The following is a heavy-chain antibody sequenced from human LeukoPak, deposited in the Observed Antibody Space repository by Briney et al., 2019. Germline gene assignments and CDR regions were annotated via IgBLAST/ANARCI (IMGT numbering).Heavy chain of an antibody. CDR1: GYTFTSYG. V-gene: IGHV1-18*01. CDR3: ARESYYDSSGYYYQNWFDP. CDR2: ISAYNGNT. Sequence: ASVKVSCKASGYTFTSYGISWVRQAPGQELEWMGWISAYNGNTNYAQKLQGRVTMTRDTSISTAYMELSRLRSDDTAVYYCARESYYDSSGYYYQNWFDPWGQGTLVTVSS. D-gene: IGHD3-22*01. J-gene: IGHJ5*02.